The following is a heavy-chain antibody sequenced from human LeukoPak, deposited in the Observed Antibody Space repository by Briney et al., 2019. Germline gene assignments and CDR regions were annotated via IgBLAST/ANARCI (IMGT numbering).Heavy chain of an antibody. V-gene: IGHV3-23*01. CDR2: ISGSGGST. D-gene: IGHD3-22*01. CDR1: GITLSNYG. Sequence: GGSLRLSCAVSGITLSNYGMSWVRQAPGRGLEWVAGISGSGGSTNYADSVKGRFTISRDNPKNTLYLQMNSLGAEDTAVYFCAKRGVVIRVILVGFHKEAYYFDSWGQGALATVSS. J-gene: IGHJ4*02. CDR3: AKRGVVIRVILVGFHKEAYYFDS.